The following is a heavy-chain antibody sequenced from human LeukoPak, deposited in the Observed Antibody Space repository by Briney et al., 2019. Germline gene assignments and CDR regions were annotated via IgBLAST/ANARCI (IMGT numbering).Heavy chain of an antibody. Sequence: LAGRCLRPSCPPASFTVTRNYTRWVSHDAGKGMEWVSLIFSNGDTHYADSVKGRFTISRDTSKNTVSLQMNSLRVEDTAMYYCTRDQMNYWGQGTLVTVSS. J-gene: IGHJ4*02. D-gene: IGHD5-24*01. CDR1: SFTVTRNY. CDR3: TRDQMNY. V-gene: IGHV3-53*01. CDR2: IFSNGDT.